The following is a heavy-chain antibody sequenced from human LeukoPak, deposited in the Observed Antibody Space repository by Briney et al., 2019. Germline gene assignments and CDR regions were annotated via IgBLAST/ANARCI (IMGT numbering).Heavy chain of an antibody. Sequence: GGSLRLSCAGSGFTFSSYWMSWVRQAPGKGLEWVANIKQDGSEKYSVDSVKGRFTISRDNAKNTLYLQMNSLRAEDAAIYYCAKGRTGFSYGYGIDYWGQGTPVTVSS. J-gene: IGHJ4*02. D-gene: IGHD5-18*01. CDR1: GFTFSSYW. CDR2: IKQDGSEK. CDR3: AKGRTGFSYGYGIDY. V-gene: IGHV3-7*03.